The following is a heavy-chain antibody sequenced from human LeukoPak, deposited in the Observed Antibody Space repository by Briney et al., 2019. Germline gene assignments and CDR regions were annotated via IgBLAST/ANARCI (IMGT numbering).Heavy chain of an antibody. J-gene: IGHJ4*02. V-gene: IGHV3-7*01. D-gene: IGHD3-16*01. Sequence: GGSLRLSCEVSGFTLSTYWMNWVRQAPGKGLEWVANIKQDGSEKYYVDSVRGRFTISRDNAKNSLYLQMNSLRAEDTAVYYCARSGVASAGVTSFGHWGQGTLVTVSS. CDR2: IKQDGSEK. CDR1: GFTLSTYW. CDR3: ARSGVASAGVTSFGH.